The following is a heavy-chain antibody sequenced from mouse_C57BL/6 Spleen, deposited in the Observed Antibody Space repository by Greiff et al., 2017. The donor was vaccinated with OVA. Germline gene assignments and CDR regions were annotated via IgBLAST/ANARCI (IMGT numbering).Heavy chain of an antibody. D-gene: IGHD1-1*01. CDR2: INPNNGGT. V-gene: IGHV1-18*01. CDR3: ARPYGSSYYYAMDY. CDR1: GYTFTDYN. Sequence: EVQLQQSGPELVKPGASVKIPCKASGYTFTDYNMDWVKQSHGQSLEWIGDINPNNGGTIYNQKFKGKATLTVDKSSSTAYMELRSLTSEDTAVYYCARPYGSSYYYAMDYWGQGTSVTVSS. J-gene: IGHJ4*01.